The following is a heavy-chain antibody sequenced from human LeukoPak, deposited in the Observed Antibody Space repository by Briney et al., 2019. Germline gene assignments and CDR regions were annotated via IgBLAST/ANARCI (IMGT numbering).Heavy chain of an antibody. CDR3: ASNYGFPYYCYYMDV. Sequence: SETLSLTCTVSGGSISSSSYYWGWIRQPPGKGLEWIGSIYYSGSTNYNPSLKSRVTISVDTSKNQFSLKLSSVTAADTAVYYCASNYGFPYYCYYMDVWGKGTTVTVSS. J-gene: IGHJ6*03. D-gene: IGHD4-11*01. V-gene: IGHV4-39*07. CDR1: GGSISSSSYY. CDR2: IYYSGST.